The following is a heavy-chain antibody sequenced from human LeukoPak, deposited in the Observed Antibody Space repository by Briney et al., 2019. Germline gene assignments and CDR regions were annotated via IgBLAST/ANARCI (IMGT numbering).Heavy chain of an antibody. CDR2: IYTSGST. CDR3: ASERLGYCSSTSCSHYYYYMDV. Sequence: PSETLSLTCTVSGGSISSYYWSWIRQPAGKGLEWIGRIYTSGSTNYNPSLKSRVTMSVDTSKNQFSLKLSSVTAADTAVYYCASERLGYCSSTSCSHYYYYMDVWGKGTTVTISS. V-gene: IGHV4-4*07. D-gene: IGHD2-2*01. CDR1: GGSISSYY. J-gene: IGHJ6*03.